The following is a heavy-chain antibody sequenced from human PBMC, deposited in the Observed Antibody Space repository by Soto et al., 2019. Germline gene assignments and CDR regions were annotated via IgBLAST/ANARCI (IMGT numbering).Heavy chain of an antibody. J-gene: IGHJ5*02. CDR2: INAGNGNT. Sequence: GASVKVSCKASGYTFTSYAMHWVRQAPGQRLEWMGWINAGNGNTKYSQKFQGRVTITRDTSASTAYMELSSLRSEDTAVYYCARESLTYSSSWGSWFDPWGQGTLVTV. D-gene: IGHD6-13*01. V-gene: IGHV1-3*01. CDR1: GYTFTSYA. CDR3: ARESLTYSSSWGSWFDP.